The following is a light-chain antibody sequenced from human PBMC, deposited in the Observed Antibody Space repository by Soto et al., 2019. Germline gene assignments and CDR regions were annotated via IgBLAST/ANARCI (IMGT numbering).Light chain of an antibody. J-gene: IGLJ1*01. CDR3: SSYTSSNTYV. CDR1: SSDVGGHNY. CDR2: DVS. V-gene: IGLV2-14*01. Sequence: QSALTQPASVSGSPGLSITISCTGTSSDVGGHNYVSWYQQHPGKAPKLMIYDVSNRPSGVSNRFSGSKSGNTASLTISGLQAEDEADYYCSSYTSSNTYVFGTGTKLTVL.